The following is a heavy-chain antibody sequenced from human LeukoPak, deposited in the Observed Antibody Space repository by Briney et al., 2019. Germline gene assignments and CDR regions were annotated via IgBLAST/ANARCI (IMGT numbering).Heavy chain of an antibody. J-gene: IGHJ1*01. V-gene: IGHV4-31*03. CDR1: GGSISSGGYY. Sequence: PSETLSLTCTVPGGSISSGGYYWSWVRQHPGKGLEWIGYIYYSGSTYYNPSLKSRVTISVDTSKNQFSLKLSSVTAADTAVYYCASSSDARITMIVWQHWGQGTLVTVSS. CDR2: IYYSGST. CDR3: ASSSDARITMIVWQH. D-gene: IGHD3-22*01.